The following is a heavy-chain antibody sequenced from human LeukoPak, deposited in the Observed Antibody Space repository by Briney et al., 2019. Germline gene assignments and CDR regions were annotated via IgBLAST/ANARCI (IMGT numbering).Heavy chain of an antibody. D-gene: IGHD6-19*01. CDR2: IYHSGST. CDR1: GYSISSGYY. V-gene: IGHV4-38-2*02. J-gene: IGHJ5*02. CDR3: AIDSSGWYYSWFDP. Sequence: SETLSLTCTVSGYSISSGYYWGWIRQPPGKGLEWIGEIYHSGSTNYNPSLKSRVTISVDKSKNQFSLKLSSVTAADTAVYYCAIDSSGWYYSWFDPWGQGTLVTVSS.